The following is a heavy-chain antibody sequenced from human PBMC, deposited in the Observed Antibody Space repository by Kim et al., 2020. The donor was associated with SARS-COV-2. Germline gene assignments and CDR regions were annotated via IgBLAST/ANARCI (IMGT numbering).Heavy chain of an antibody. CDR3: APLGKYFFDMDV. V-gene: IGHV4-39*01. Sequence: SETLSLTCTVSGGSISRSPYYWGWIRQPPGKGLEWLGSIFHSGNTYYNPSLKRRVTMSVDTSRNLFSLKVSSVTAADTAVYFCAPLGKYFFDMDVWGQGTPVTVSS. CDR2: IFHSGNT. CDR1: GGSISRSPYY. J-gene: IGHJ6*03.